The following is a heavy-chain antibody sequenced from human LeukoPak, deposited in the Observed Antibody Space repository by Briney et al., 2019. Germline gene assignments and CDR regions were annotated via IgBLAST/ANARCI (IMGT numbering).Heavy chain of an antibody. Sequence: SQTLSLTCAIYTDTVSSKRAAWNWIRQSPLRGLEWLGRTFYRSKWNNDYAVSVKGRITIKPDTSKNQFSLQLNSVTPEDTAVYYCAHLRTGTSDVFDIWGQGTKVTVSS. V-gene: IGHV6-1*01. CDR3: AHLRTGTSDVFDI. J-gene: IGHJ3*02. CDR2: TFYRSKWNN. CDR1: TDTVSSKRAA. D-gene: IGHD2-8*02.